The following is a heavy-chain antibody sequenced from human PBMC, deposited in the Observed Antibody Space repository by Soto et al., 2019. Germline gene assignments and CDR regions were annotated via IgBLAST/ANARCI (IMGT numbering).Heavy chain of an antibody. Sequence: EVQLVESGGGLVQPGGSLRLSCAASGFTFSSYWMSWVRQAPGKGLEWVANIKQDGSEKYYVDSVKGRFTISRDNAKNSLYLQMNSLRAEDTAVYYCASFRCGDCRYGYYGMDVWGQGTTVTVSS. CDR1: GFTFSSYW. CDR2: IKQDGSEK. CDR3: ASFRCGDCRYGYYGMDV. J-gene: IGHJ6*02. D-gene: IGHD2-21*02. V-gene: IGHV3-7*01.